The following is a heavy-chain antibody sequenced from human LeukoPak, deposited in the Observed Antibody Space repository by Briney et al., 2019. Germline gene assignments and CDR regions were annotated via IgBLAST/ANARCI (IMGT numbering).Heavy chain of an antibody. Sequence: PGGSLRLSCAASGFTFSSYGMHWVRQAPGKGLEWVAVISYDGSNKYYADSVKGRFTISRDNSKNTLYLQMNSLRAEDTAVYYCAKGRYSSGSFDYWGQGTLVTVSS. CDR3: AKGRYSSGSFDY. CDR2: ISYDGSNK. D-gene: IGHD6-19*01. J-gene: IGHJ4*02. V-gene: IGHV3-30*18. CDR1: GFTFSSYG.